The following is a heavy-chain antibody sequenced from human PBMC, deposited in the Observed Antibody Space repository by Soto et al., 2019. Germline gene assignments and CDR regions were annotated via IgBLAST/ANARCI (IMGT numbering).Heavy chain of an antibody. CDR1: GGTFSSYA. Sequence: ASVKVSCKASGGTFSSYAISWVRQAPGQGLEWMGGIIPIFGTANYAQKLQGRVTMTTDTSTSTAYMELRSLRSDDTAVYYCARVAYYGSGSYYKNPPRWVSIDYWGQGTLVTVSS. J-gene: IGHJ4*02. CDR3: ARVAYYGSGSYYKNPPRWVSIDY. D-gene: IGHD3-10*01. CDR2: IIPIFGTA. V-gene: IGHV1-69*05.